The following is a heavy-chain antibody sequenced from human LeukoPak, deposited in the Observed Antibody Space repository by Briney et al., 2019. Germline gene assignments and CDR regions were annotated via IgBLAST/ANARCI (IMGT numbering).Heavy chain of an antibody. CDR2: IKRKGDGGTP. D-gene: IGHD3-9*01. CDR1: GFTFSNAW. J-gene: IGHJ3*02. Sequence: GGSRRLSCAASGFTFSNAWMTWVRQAPGKGLEWVGRIKRKGDGGTPDYAAPVAGRFTISRDDSKNTLYLQMNSLKIEDTAVYYCTTDSDILTGYYRGAFDIWGQGTMVTVSS. V-gene: IGHV3-15*01. CDR3: TTDSDILTGYYRGAFDI.